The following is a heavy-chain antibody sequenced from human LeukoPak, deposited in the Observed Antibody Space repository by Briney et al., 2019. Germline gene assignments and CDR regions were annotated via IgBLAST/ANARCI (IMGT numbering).Heavy chain of an antibody. Sequence: PGGSLRLSCSATGFTFSKKDMYWVRQAPGKGLEYVSPINVNGDRTYYADSVKGRFTISRDNSEDTLYLQMSSLRSEDTAVYYCVKLTCGRGSCSPGLFDSWGQGTLVTV. J-gene: IGHJ4*02. CDR2: INVNGDRT. V-gene: IGHV3-64D*06. D-gene: IGHD2-15*01. CDR1: GFTFSKKD. CDR3: VKLTCGRGSCSPGLFDS.